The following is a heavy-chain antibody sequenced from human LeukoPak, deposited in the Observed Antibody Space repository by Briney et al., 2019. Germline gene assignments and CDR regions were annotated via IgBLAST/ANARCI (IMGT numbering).Heavy chain of an antibody. Sequence: ASVKVSCKASGGTFSSYTISWVRQAPGQGLEWMGRIIPILGIANYAQKFQGRVTITADKSTSTAYMELSSLRSEDTAVYCCARDRGGYCSSTSCYYWFDPWGQGTLVTVSS. J-gene: IGHJ5*02. CDR3: ARDRGGYCSSTSCYYWFDP. CDR1: GGTFSSYT. D-gene: IGHD2-2*01. CDR2: IIPILGIA. V-gene: IGHV1-69*04.